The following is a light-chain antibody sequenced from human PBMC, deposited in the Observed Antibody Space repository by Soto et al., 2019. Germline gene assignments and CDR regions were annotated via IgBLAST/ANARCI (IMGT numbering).Light chain of an antibody. CDR3: SSFTSYRIYV. V-gene: IGLV2-14*03. J-gene: IGLJ1*01. CDR2: GVT. Sequence: SALTQPTSVSGSPGQSITISCTGNHNDIGTYDYVSWYQQHPGRAPRLLIHGVTTRPSGISGRFSASKSGLTASLTISGLQPEDEADYYCSSFTSYRIYVFGPGTKLTVL. CDR1: HNDIGTYDY.